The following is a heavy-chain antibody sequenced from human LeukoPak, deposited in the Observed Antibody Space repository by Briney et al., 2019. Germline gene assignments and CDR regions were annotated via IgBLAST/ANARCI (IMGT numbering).Heavy chain of an antibody. V-gene: IGHV3-30*03. CDR1: GFTFSSYG. D-gene: IGHD2-2*01. CDR3: ARVQGSTLPRWY. CDR2: ISYDGSNK. Sequence: GGSLRLSCAASGFTFSSYGMHWVRQAPGKGLEWVAVISYDGSNKYSADSVKGRFTISRDDSKNTLYLQMNSLRAEDTAVYYCARVQGSTLPRWYWGQGTLVTVSS. J-gene: IGHJ4*02.